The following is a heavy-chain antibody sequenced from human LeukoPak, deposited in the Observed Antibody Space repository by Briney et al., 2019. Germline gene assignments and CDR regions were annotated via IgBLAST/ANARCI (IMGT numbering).Heavy chain of an antibody. J-gene: IGHJ1*01. Sequence: PGGSLRLSCAASGFTSSSYSMNWVRQAPGKGLEWVSSISSSSSYIYYADSVKGRFTISRDNSKNTLYLQMNSLRAEDTAVYYCAFSQWPGAEYFQHWGQGTLVTVSS. D-gene: IGHD6-19*01. CDR2: ISSSSSYI. V-gene: IGHV3-21*04. CDR3: AFSQWPGAEYFQH. CDR1: GFTSSSYS.